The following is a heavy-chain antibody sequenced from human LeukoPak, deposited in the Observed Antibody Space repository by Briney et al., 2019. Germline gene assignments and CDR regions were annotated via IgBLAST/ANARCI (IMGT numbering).Heavy chain of an antibody. V-gene: IGHV4-34*01. CDR2: INHSGST. J-gene: IGHJ4*02. CDR3: ARGRIVVVPAAMRYFDY. Sequence: SETLSLTCAVYGGSFSGYYWSWICQPPGKGLEWIGEINHSGSTNYNPSLKSRVTISVDTSKNQFSLKLSSVTAADTAVYYCARGRIVVVPAAMRYFDYWGQGTLVTVSS. D-gene: IGHD2-2*01. CDR1: GGSFSGYY.